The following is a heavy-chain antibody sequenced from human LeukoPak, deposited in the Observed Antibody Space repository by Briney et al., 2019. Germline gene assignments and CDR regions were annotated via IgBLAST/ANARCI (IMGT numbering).Heavy chain of an antibody. D-gene: IGHD3-3*02. V-gene: IGHV4-39*01. J-gene: IGHJ5*02. Sequence: SETLSLTCTVSGGSISSSTYYWDWIRQAPGKGLEWIGNIYHSGSTYYNPSLKSRVTISVDTSKNQFSLKLSSLTAADTAVCYCVRHPSALNWFDPWGQGTLVTVSS. CDR2: IYHSGST. CDR3: VRHPSALNWFDP. CDR1: GGSISSSTYY.